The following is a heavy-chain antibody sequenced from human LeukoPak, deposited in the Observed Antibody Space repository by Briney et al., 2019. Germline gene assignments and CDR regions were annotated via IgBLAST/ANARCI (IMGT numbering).Heavy chain of an antibody. Sequence: SETLSLTCAVYGGSFSGYYWSWIRQPPGKGLEWIGEINHSGSTNYNPSLKSRVTISVDTSKNQSSLKLSSVTAADTAVYYCARARCSSTSCYHFDYWGQGTLVTVSS. CDR2: INHSGST. CDR3: ARARCSSTSCYHFDY. V-gene: IGHV4-34*01. J-gene: IGHJ4*02. CDR1: GGSFSGYY. D-gene: IGHD2-2*01.